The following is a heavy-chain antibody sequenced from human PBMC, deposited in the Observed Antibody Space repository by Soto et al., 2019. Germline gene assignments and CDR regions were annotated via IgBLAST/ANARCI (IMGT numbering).Heavy chain of an antibody. CDR2: IKQDGSEK. V-gene: IGHV3-7*01. CDR1: GFTFSSYW. CDR3: ARGIGDTAMVTYYFDY. D-gene: IGHD5-18*01. Sequence: GGSLRLSCAASGFTFSSYWMRWVRQAPGKGLEWVANIKQDGSEKYYVDSLKGRFTISRDNAKNSLYLQMNSLRAEDTAVYYCARGIGDTAMVTYYFDYWGQGTLVTVSS. J-gene: IGHJ4*02.